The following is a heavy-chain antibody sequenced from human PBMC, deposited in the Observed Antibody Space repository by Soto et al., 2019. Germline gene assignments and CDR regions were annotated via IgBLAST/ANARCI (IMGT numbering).Heavy chain of an antibody. V-gene: IGHV3-53*01. Sequence: LRLSCAASGFRVSSDYMSWVRQAPGKGLEWVSLIYSGGDTYYADSVKGRFTISRDISSNTIYLHMTSLRADDTATYYCTRAGSDPGNFYISNYYAMDVWGRGTTVTVSS. CDR1: GFRVSSDY. J-gene: IGHJ6*02. CDR2: IYSGGDT. CDR3: TRAGSDPGNFYISNYYAMDV. D-gene: IGHD3-10*01.